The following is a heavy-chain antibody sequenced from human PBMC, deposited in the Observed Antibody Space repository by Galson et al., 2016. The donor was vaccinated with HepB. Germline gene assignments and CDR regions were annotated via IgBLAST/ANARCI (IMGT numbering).Heavy chain of an antibody. J-gene: IGHJ4*02. CDR1: GFTFSSYS. CDR3: AREWSLGGTQDY. CDR2: ISTGSSII. V-gene: IGHV3-21*01. Sequence: GSLRLSCAASGFTFSSYSMNWVRQAPGKGLEWVSSISTGSSIIYYADSVKGRFTISRDNAKNSLYLQLNSLRVEDTAVYYCAREWSLGGTQDYWGQGTLVTVSS. D-gene: IGHD2-15*01.